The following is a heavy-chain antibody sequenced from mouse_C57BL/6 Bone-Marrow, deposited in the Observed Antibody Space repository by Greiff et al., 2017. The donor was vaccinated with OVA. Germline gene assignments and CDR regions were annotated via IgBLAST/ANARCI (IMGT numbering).Heavy chain of an antibody. V-gene: IGHV1-26*01. D-gene: IGHD3-2*02. CDR1: GYTFTDYY. Sequence: EVQLQQSGPELVKPGASVKISCKASGYTFTDYYMNWVKQSHGKSLEWIGDINPNNGGTSYNQKFKGKATLTVDKSSSTAYMQLSSLTSSDSAVYYCARCRLGGGLRLSLFAYWGQLTLVTVSA. CDR3: ARCRLGGGLRLSLFAY. CDR2: INPNNGGT. J-gene: IGHJ3*01.